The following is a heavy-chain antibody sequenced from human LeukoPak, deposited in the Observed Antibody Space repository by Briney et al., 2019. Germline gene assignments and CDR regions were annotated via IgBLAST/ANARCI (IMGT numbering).Heavy chain of an antibody. J-gene: IGHJ4*02. CDR3: ARGDQWLIHY. D-gene: IGHD6-19*01. Sequence: PGGSLRLSCAASGFTFHGHAMHWVRQVPGKGLEWVSLISGDGGSTCYADSVKGRFTISRDNSKNSPHLQMNSLTTEDTALYYCARGDQWLIHYWGQGTLVTVSS. CDR1: GFTFHGHA. CDR2: ISGDGGST. V-gene: IGHV3-43*02.